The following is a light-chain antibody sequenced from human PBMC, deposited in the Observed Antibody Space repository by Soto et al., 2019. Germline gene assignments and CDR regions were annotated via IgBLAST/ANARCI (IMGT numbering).Light chain of an antibody. CDR2: EVI. J-gene: IGLJ2*01. CDR1: SSDVGGYNY. Sequence: QSALTQPASVSGSPGQSITIYCTGTSSDVGGYNYVSWYQQHPGKAPKLMIYEVINRPSGVSNRLYGSKSGNTASLTISGIQAEDEADYYCSSYTSSSTLVVFGGGTKLTVL. V-gene: IGLV2-14*01. CDR3: SSYTSSSTLVV.